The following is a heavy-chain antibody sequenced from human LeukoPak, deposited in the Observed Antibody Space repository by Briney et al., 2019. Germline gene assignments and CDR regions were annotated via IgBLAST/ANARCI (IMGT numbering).Heavy chain of an antibody. J-gene: IGHJ6*02. V-gene: IGHV4-59*01. CDR3: ARERPLYSSSPDLDV. CDR2: IYYSGST. D-gene: IGHD6-13*01. CDR1: GGSISSYY. Sequence: PSETLSLTCTVSGGSISSYYWSWIRQPPGKGLEWIGYIYYSGSTNYNPSLRSRVTISVDTSKNQFSLKLSSVTAADTAVYYCARERPLYSSSPDLDVWGQGTTVTVSS.